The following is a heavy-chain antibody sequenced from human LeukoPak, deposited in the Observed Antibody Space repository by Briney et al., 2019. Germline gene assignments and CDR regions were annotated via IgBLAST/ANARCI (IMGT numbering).Heavy chain of an antibody. CDR2: IIPIFGTA. J-gene: IGHJ5*02. CDR1: GGTFSSYA. Sequence: ASVKVSCKSSGGTFSSYAISWVRPPPGQGLEWMGGIIPIFGTANYAQKFQGRVTMTADESTSTAYMELSSLRAEDTAGYYCAIGDDITIFGVVKSNWFDPWGQGTLVTVSS. V-gene: IGHV1-69*13. D-gene: IGHD3-3*01. CDR3: AIGDDITIFGVVKSNWFDP.